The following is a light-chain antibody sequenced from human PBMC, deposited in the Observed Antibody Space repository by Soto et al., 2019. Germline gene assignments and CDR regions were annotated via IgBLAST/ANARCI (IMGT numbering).Light chain of an antibody. J-gene: IGLJ1*01. CDR2: DVS. CDR1: SSDVCGYNY. Sequence: QSVLTQPASVSGSPGQSITISCTGTSSDVCGYNYVSWYQQHPGKAPKLMIYDVSNRPSGVSNRFSGSKSGNTASLTISGLQAEDEADYYCSSYTSSSTGVFGTGTKVTVL. CDR3: SSYTSSSTGV. V-gene: IGLV2-14*01.